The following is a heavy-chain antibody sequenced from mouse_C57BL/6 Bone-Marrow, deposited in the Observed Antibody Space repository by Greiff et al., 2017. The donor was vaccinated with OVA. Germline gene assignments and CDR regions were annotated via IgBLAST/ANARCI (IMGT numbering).Heavy chain of an antibody. D-gene: IGHD1-1*01. J-gene: IGHJ4*01. CDR3: ARCNLLFRYAMDY. CDR2: INPNNGGT. V-gene: IGHV1-18*01. CDR1: GYTFTDYY. Sequence: EVQLQESGPELVKPGASVKISCKASGYTFTDYYMDWVKQSHGKSLEWIGDINPNNGGTIYNQKFKGKATLTVDKSSSTAYMELRSLTSEDTAVYYCARCNLLFRYAMDYWGQGTSVTVSS.